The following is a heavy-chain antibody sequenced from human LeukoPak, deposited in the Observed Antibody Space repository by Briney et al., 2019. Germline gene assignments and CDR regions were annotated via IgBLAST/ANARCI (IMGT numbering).Heavy chain of an antibody. J-gene: IGHJ4*02. D-gene: IGHD3-22*01. V-gene: IGHV1-18*01. CDR3: ASSYYDSSGYYSRFDY. CDR1: GYTFTSYG. CDR2: ISAYNGNT. Sequence: ASVKVSCKASGYTFTSYGISWVRQAPGQGLEWMGWISAYNGNTNYAQKLQGRVTMTTDTSTSTAYMELSSLRSEDTAVYYCASSYYDSSGYYSRFDYWGQGTLVTVSS.